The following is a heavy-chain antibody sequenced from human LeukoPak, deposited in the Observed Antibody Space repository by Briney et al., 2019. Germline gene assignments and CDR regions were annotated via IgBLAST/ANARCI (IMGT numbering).Heavy chain of an antibody. Sequence: SETLSLTCTVSGSSVSSGSYYWSWIRQPPGKGLEWIGYIYYSGSTNYNPSLKSRVTISVDTSKNQFSLKLSSVTAADTAVYYCAIYDYVWGSYRYDYWGQGTLVTVSS. J-gene: IGHJ4*02. CDR3: AIYDYVWGSYRYDY. V-gene: IGHV4-61*01. CDR1: GSSVSSGSYY. D-gene: IGHD3-16*02. CDR2: IYYSGST.